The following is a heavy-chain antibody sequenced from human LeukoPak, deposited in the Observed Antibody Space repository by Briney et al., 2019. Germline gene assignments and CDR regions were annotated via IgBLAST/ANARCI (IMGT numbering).Heavy chain of an antibody. J-gene: IGHJ4*02. Sequence: ASVKVSCKASGYTFTSYGISLVRQAPGQGLEWMGWISAYNGNTNYAQKLQGRVTMTTDTSTSTAYMELRSLRSDDTAVYYCARDEGYCSGGSCHDPFDYWGQGTLVTVSS. CDR1: GYTFTSYG. CDR2: ISAYNGNT. CDR3: ARDEGYCSGGSCHDPFDY. V-gene: IGHV1-18*01. D-gene: IGHD2-15*01.